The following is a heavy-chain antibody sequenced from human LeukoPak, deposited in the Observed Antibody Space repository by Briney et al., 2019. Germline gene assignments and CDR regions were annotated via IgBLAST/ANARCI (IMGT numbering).Heavy chain of an antibody. Sequence: ASVKVSCQASGYTFTSYYMHWVRQAPGHGLEGMGIINPSGGSTSYAPKFQGRVTVTRDTSTSTVYMELRSLRSEDTAVYYCARVDCSSGRCYTLDFDYWGQGTLVTVSS. CDR3: ARVDCSSGRCYTLDFDY. CDR2: INPSGGST. J-gene: IGHJ4*02. D-gene: IGHD2-2*02. CDR1: GYTFTSYY. V-gene: IGHV1-46*03.